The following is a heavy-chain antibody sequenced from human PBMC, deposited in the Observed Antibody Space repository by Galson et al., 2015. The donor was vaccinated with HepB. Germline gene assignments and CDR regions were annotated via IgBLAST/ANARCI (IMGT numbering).Heavy chain of an antibody. CDR2: ISYDGSNK. CDR3: ARAADFSDYYYYGMDV. Sequence: SLRLSCAASGFTFSSYAMHWVRQAPGKGLEWVAVISYDGSNKYYADSVKGRFTISRDNSKNTLYLQMNSLRAEDTAVYYCARAADFSDYYYYGMDVWGQGTTVTVSS. CDR1: GFTFSSYA. D-gene: IGHD3-3*01. V-gene: IGHV3-30-3*01. J-gene: IGHJ6*02.